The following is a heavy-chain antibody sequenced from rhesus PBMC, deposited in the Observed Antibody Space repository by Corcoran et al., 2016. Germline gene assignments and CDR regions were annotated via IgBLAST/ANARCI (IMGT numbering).Heavy chain of an antibody. Sequence: QLQLQESGPGLVKPSETLSVTCAVSGGSISSHYWSWIRPPPGKGLGWIVRIHGSGTSKHYNPSLKGRVTLSVDTSQNQLSLKVSAVTAAETAVYYCARLGRYNWNPDAFDFWGQGLRVTVSS. V-gene: IGHV4-169*01. D-gene: IGHD1-26*01. CDR1: GGSISSHY. CDR2: IHGSGTSK. CDR3: ARLGRYNWNPDAFDF. J-gene: IGHJ3*01.